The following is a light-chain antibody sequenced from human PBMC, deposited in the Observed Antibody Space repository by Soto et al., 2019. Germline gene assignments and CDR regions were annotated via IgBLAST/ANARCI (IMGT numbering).Light chain of an antibody. Sequence: IGLTQSPGTLSLSPWERATLSCRVSQNLGSGYLAWYQQKPGQAPRILIYAASSRATGIPDRFSGSGSGTDFTLTISRLEPEDFAVYYCQQYDTSPRTFGQGTKVDIK. J-gene: IGKJ1*01. CDR3: QQYDTSPRT. CDR2: AAS. V-gene: IGKV3-20*01. CDR1: QNLGSGY.